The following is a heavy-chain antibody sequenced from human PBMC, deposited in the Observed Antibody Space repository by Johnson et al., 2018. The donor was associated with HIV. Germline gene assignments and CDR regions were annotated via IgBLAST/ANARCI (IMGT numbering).Heavy chain of an antibody. V-gene: IGHV3-20*04. CDR2: LTWDGGYT. D-gene: IGHD1-14*01. CDR3: VGGGMNRRDAAFDI. Sequence: VQLVESGGGVVQPGGSLRLSCAVSGFTFDDYGMNCVRQAPGKGLEWVAGLTWDGGYTSYADSVKGRFTISRDNSKNYLYLHMNSLRADDTGLYYCVGGGMNRRDAAFDIWGQGTMVTVSS. CDR1: GFTFDDYG. J-gene: IGHJ3*02.